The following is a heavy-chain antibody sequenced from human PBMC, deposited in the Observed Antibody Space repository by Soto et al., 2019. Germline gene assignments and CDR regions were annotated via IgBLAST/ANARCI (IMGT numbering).Heavy chain of an antibody. V-gene: IGHV3-30-3*01. J-gene: IGHJ4*02. D-gene: IGHD1-26*01. CDR3: AREGSGSYYVVDY. CDR1: GFTFSSYA. Sequence: QVQLVESGGGVVQPGRSLRLSCAASGFTFSSYAMHWVRQAPGKGLEWVAVISYDGSNKYYADSVKGRFTISRDNSKNTLYLQMNSLRAEDTAVYYCAREGSGSYYVVDYWGQGTLVTVSS. CDR2: ISYDGSNK.